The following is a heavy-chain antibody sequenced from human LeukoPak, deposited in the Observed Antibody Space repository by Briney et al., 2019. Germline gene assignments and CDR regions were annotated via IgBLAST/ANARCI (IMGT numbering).Heavy chain of an antibody. V-gene: IGHV4-59*08. CDR2: IYYSGST. J-gene: IGHJ6*02. CDR1: GGSISSYY. D-gene: IGHD5-12*01. CDR3: ARHGGYDYWSLNYYHYYGMDV. Sequence: PSETLSLTCTVSGGSISSYYWSWIRQPPGKGLEWIGYIYYSGSTNYNPSLKSRVTISVDTSKNQFSLKLSSVTAADTAVYYCARHGGYDYWSLNYYHYYGMDVWGQGTTVTVSS.